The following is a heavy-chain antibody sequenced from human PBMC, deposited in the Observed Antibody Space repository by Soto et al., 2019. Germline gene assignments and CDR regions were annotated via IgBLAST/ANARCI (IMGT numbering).Heavy chain of an antibody. J-gene: IGHJ4*02. CDR2: IKQDGSEK. CDR1: GLTFSDHW. D-gene: IGHD3-10*01. V-gene: IGHV3-7*03. CDR3: ASRPPADTSYGVFDY. Sequence: GGSLRLSCEASGLTFSDHWMTWVRQAPGKGLEWVANIKQDGSEKYYVDSVKGRFTISRDNTKSSLFLQMTSLRAEDTAVYYCASRPPADTSYGVFDYWGRGTLVTVS.